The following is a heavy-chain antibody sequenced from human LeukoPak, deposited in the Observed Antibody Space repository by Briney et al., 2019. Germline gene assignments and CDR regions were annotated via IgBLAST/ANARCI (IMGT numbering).Heavy chain of an antibody. CDR1: GGSFSGYY. Sequence: SETLSLTCAVYGGSFSGYYWSWIRQPPGKGLEWIGEINHSGSTNYNPSLKSRVTISVDTSKNQFSLKLSSVTAADTAVYYCARGRGQRELLRRAFDIWGQGTMVTVSS. CDR2: INHSGST. CDR3: ARGRGQRELLRRAFDI. J-gene: IGHJ3*02. V-gene: IGHV4-34*01. D-gene: IGHD5/OR15-5a*01.